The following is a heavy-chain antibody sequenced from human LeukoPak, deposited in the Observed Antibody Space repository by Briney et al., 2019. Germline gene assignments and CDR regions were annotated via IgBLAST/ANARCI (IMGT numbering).Heavy chain of an antibody. CDR2: IYTSGST. Sequence: SETLSLTCTVSGGSISSYYWSWLRQPAGKGLEWIGRIYTSGSTNYNPSLKSRVTISVDTSKNQFSLKLSSVTAADTAVYYCARGGGYSFYYYYMDVWGKGTTVTVSS. J-gene: IGHJ6*03. CDR3: ARGGGYSFYYYYMDV. CDR1: GGSISSYY. V-gene: IGHV4-4*07. D-gene: IGHD5-18*01.